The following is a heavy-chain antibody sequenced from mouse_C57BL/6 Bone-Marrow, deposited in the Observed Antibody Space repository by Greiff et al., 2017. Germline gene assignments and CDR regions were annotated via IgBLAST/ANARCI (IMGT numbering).Heavy chain of an antibody. CDR2: ISNGGGST. CDR3: ARRGTTVVAVDY. J-gene: IGHJ4*01. D-gene: IGHD1-1*01. CDR1: GFTFSDYY. V-gene: IGHV5-12*01. Sequence: EVQGVESGGGLVQPGGSLKLSCAASGFTFSDYYMYWVRQTPEKRLEWVAYISNGGGSTNYPDTVKGRFTISRDNAKNTLYLQMSRLKSEDTAMYYCARRGTTVVAVDYWGQGTSVTVSS.